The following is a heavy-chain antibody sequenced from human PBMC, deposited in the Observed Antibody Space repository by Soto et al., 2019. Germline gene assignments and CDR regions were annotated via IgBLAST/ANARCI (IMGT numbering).Heavy chain of an antibody. J-gene: IGHJ4*02. CDR3: TNSHAGAHITAAVH. CDR2: IYHSGST. V-gene: IGHV4-30-2*01. Sequence: QMQLQESGSGLVKPSQTLSLTCAVSGGSISSGGYSWSWIRQPPGKGLEWIGYIYHSGSTYYNPSLKRRITISVDTSTNQFSLKLSSVTAADTAVYYCTNSHAGAHITAAVHWGQGTPVTVSS. CDR1: GGSISSGGYS. D-gene: IGHD6-13*01.